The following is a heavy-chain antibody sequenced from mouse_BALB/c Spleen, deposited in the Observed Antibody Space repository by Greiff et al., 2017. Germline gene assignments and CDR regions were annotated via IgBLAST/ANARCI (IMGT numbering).Heavy chain of an antibody. CDR1: GFTFSSYA. CDR3: ARRGTTVVADY. Sequence: EVKLQESGGGLVKPGGSLKLSCAASGFTFSSYAMSWVRQTPEKRLEWVATISSGGSYTYYPDSVKGRFTISRDNAKNTLYLQMSSLRSEDTAMYYCARRGTTVVADYWGQGTTLTVSS. V-gene: IGHV5-9-3*01. CDR2: ISSGGSYT. J-gene: IGHJ2*01. D-gene: IGHD1-1*01.